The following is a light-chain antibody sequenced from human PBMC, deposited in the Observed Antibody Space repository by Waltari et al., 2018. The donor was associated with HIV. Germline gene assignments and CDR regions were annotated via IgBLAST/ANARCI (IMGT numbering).Light chain of an antibody. V-gene: IGKV3-20*01. J-gene: IGKJ3*01. Sequence: ILLMQSPDSLSLSPGETATLSCRASQAVNNDYLAWYQQRPGQDPRLLVYRASTRAAAIPDRFSGGGSGTDFTLTISSLEPDDFAVYYCHQYGDSSLMTFGPGTTVDL. CDR2: RAS. CDR3: HQYGDSSLMT. CDR1: QAVNNDY.